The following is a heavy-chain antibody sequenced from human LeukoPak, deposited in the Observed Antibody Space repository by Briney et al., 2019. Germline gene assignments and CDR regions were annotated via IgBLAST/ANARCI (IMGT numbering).Heavy chain of an antibody. CDR2: ISYDGGNK. J-gene: IGHJ4*02. V-gene: IGHV3-30-3*01. CDR1: GFTFSSYA. D-gene: IGHD2-8*02. CDR3: ARDASRTGDYFDY. Sequence: GGSLRLSCVASGFTFSSYAMHWVRQAPGKGLEWVAVISYDGGNKYYADSVKGRFTISRDNSKNTLYLQMNSLRAEDTAVYYCARDASRTGDYFDYWGQGTLVTVSS.